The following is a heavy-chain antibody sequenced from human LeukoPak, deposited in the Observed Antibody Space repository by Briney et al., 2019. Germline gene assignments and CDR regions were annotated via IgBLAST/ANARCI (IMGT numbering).Heavy chain of an antibody. V-gene: IGHV4-59*12. D-gene: IGHD6-19*01. CDR3: ASHMAVAGTRGFDD. CDR1: GDSISSYY. Sequence: SETLSLTCTVSGDSISSYYWSWIRQPPGKGLEWIGYIYYSGSTNYNPSLKSRVTISVDTSKNQFSLKLSSVTAADTAVYFCASHMAVAGTRGFDDWGPGTLVTVSS. J-gene: IGHJ4*02. CDR2: IYYSGST.